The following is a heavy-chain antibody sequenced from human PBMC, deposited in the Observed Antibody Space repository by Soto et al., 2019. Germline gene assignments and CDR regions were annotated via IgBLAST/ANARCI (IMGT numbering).Heavy chain of an antibody. D-gene: IGHD3-3*01. CDR1: GFTFSSHG. CDR2: ISYDGSNK. CDR3: ATLNSFGADH. Sequence: GGSLRLSCAASGFTFSSHGMHWVRQAPGKGLEWVAVISYDGSNKYYADSVKGRFTISRDNAKNTVSLQMSSLRAEDTAVYHCATLNSFGADHWGQGT. V-gene: IGHV3-30*03. J-gene: IGHJ4*02.